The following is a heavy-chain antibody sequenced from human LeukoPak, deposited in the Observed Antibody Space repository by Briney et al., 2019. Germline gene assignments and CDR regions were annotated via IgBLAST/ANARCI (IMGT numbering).Heavy chain of an antibody. CDR3: ARDLGRLLFDY. D-gene: IGHD2-15*01. CDR1: GGSISSYY. J-gene: IGHJ4*02. CDR2: IYYSGST. Sequence: SETLSLTCTVSGGSISSYYWSWIRQPPGKGLEWIGYIYYSGSTNYNPSLKSRVTISVDTSKNQFSLKLSSVTAADTAVYYCARDLGRLLFDYWGQGTLVTVSS. V-gene: IGHV4-59*01.